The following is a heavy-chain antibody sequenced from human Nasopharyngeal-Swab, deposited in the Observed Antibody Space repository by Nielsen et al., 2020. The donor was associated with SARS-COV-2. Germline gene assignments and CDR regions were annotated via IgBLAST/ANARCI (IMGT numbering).Heavy chain of an antibody. V-gene: IGHV7-4-1*02. D-gene: IGHD3-3*01. CDR2: INTNTGNP. CDR3: AREPGYDFWSGYSIEGDA. J-gene: IGHJ6*04. Sequence: VRQMPGKGLEWMGWINTNTGNPTYAQGFTGRFVFSLDTSVSPAYLQISSLKAEDTAVYYCAREPGYDFWSGYSIEGDAWGKGTTVTVSS.